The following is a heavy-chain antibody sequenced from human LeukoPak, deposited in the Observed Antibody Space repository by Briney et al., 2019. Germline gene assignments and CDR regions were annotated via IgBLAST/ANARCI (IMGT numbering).Heavy chain of an antibody. CDR2: ISGGGDST. V-gene: IGHV3-23*01. CDR1: GLTFSSYA. D-gene: IGHD2-2*01. J-gene: IGHJ6*02. Sequence: PGGSLRLSCAASGLTFSSYAMSWVRQAPGKGLEWVSAISGGGDSTYYADSVKGRFTVSRDNSKNTLYLHMNSLRAEDTAVYYCATVYSSSPLRPMDVWGQGTTVTVSS. CDR3: ATVYSSSPLRPMDV.